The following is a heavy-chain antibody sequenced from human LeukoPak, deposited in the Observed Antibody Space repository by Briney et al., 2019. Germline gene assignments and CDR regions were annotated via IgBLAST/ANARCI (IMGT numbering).Heavy chain of an antibody. D-gene: IGHD6-6*01. J-gene: IGHJ3*02. V-gene: IGHV5-51*01. Sequence: GESLTIPCKGSGYSFTTDYIGWVRQMPGKGLEWMGIIYPDDSDTTYSPSFQGQVTISVDKSITTAFLQWSSLKASDTAMYYCARLGEYSSSSFDAFDIWGQGTMVTVSS. CDR1: GYSFTTDY. CDR2: IYPDDSDT. CDR3: ARLGEYSSSSFDAFDI.